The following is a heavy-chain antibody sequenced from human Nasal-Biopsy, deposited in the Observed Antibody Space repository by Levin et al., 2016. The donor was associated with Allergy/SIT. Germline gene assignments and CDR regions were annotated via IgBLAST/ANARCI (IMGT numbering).Heavy chain of an antibody. CDR1: RFTVSTNY. CDR2: IYSGGNT. CDR3: AKSGGFNRYYFDY. V-gene: IGHV3-66*01. J-gene: IGHJ4*02. Sequence: GGSLRLSCTASRFTVSTNYMNWVRQAPGKGLEWVSIIYSGGNTYYADPVKGRFTISRDNSKNTLYLQMNSLGDDDTAVYYCAKSGGFNRYYFDYWGQGTLVTVSS. D-gene: IGHD2-15*01.